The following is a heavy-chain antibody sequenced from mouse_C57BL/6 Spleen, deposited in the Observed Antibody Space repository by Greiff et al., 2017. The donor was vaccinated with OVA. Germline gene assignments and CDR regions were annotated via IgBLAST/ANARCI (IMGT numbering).Heavy chain of an antibody. CDR3: ARSDGYLYFDY. J-gene: IGHJ2*01. V-gene: IGHV1-42*01. CDR1: GYSFTGYY. Sequence: EVKLVESGPELVKPGASVKISCKASGYSFTGYYMNWVKQSPEKSLEWIGEINPSTGGTTYNQKFKAKATLTVDKSSSTAYMQLKSLTSEDSAVYYCARSDGYLYFDYWGQGTTLTVSS. CDR2: INPSTGGT. D-gene: IGHD2-3*01.